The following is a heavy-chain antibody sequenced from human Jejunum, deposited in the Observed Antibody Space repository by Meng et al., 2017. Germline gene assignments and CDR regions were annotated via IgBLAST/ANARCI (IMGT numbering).Heavy chain of an antibody. J-gene: IGHJ4*02. Sequence: QVQLQQGGAGLLKPSETLSLPSAVYGGSSSGFYLSWIRQPPGKGLEWIGEIHPSGSTDYNPSLKSRLTISLDTSKNQFSLSLNSATAADTGIYYCTRGTDRAKSGDYWGQGTLVTVSS. V-gene: IGHV4-34*01. CDR2: IHPSGST. D-gene: IGHD1-14*01. CDR1: GGSSSGFY. CDR3: TRGTDRAKSGDY.